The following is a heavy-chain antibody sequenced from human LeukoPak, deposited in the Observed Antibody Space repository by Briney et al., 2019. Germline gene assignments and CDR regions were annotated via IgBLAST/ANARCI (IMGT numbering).Heavy chain of an antibody. D-gene: IGHD2-2*01. CDR3: VSFYETY. CDR1: GNYW. J-gene: IGHJ4*02. V-gene: IGHV3-74*01. CDR2: INSDGSWT. Sequence: GGSLRLSCAASGNYWMHLVRQAPGKGLVWVSHINSDGSWTSYADSVKGRFTISKDNAKNTVYLQMNNLRAEDTAVYYCVSFYETYWGRGTLVTVSS.